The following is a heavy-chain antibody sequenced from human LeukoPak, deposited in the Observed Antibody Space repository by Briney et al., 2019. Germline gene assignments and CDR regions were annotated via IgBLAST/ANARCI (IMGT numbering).Heavy chain of an antibody. CDR3: SRHGLLWFGELLSTLYAFEI. CDR2: IYYSGST. J-gene: IGHJ3*02. D-gene: IGHD3-10*01. CDR1: GGSISSYY. Sequence: PSETLSLPCTVSGGSISSYYWSWIRQPPGKGLEWIGYIYYSGSTNYNPSLKSRVTISVDTSKNQFSLKMGSVTAADTAVYYRSRHGLLWFGELLSTLYAFEIWGQGTMVTASS. V-gene: IGHV4-59*08.